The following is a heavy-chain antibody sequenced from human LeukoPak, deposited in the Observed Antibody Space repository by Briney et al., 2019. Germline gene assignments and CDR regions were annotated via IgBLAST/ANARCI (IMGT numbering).Heavy chain of an antibody. CDR3: AKDRATVTPTVFDY. CDR1: GFSFSSYA. V-gene: IGHV3-23*01. J-gene: IGHJ4*02. D-gene: IGHD4-17*01. Sequence: PGRSLRLSCAASGFSFSSYAINWVRQAPGKGLEWVSAISGSGGSTYYADSVKGRFTISRDFSKNTLYLQMNNLRAEDTAVYYCAKDRATVTPTVFDYWGQGTLVTVSS. CDR2: ISGSGGST.